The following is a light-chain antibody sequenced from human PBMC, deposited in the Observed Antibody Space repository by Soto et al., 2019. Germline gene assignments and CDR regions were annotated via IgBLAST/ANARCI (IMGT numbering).Light chain of an antibody. CDR3: QQYYGLPPLT. Sequence: PVTQSSFSLSASIGGRVNLTCQASQNITNNLSWYQQKPGKAPNLLIYHASKLAKGVTSRFSGSGSGTDFSFIITSLQREDLATYYCQQYYGLPPLTFGQGTRLEIK. CDR1: QNITNN. J-gene: IGKJ5*01. V-gene: IGKV1-33*01. CDR2: HAS.